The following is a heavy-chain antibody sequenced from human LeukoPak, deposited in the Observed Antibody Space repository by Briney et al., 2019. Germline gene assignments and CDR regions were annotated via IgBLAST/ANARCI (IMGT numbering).Heavy chain of an antibody. CDR2: IYYSGNT. Sequence: SETLSLTCTVSGVSISSSNSYWGWIRQPPGKGLEWIGSIYYSGNTYYNASLESQVSISIDTSKNQFSLRLTSVTAADTAVYYCARHDYGDYNSFDYWGQGTLVTVSS. CDR3: ARHDYGDYNSFDY. V-gene: IGHV4-39*01. J-gene: IGHJ4*02. CDR1: GVSISSSNSY. D-gene: IGHD4-17*01.